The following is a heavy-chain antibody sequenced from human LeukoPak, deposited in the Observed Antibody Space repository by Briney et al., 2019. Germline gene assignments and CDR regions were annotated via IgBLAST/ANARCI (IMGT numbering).Heavy chain of an antibody. D-gene: IGHD3-22*01. J-gene: IGHJ4*02. Sequence: ASVKVSCKASGGTFSSYAISWVRQAPGQGLEWMGRIIPILGIANCAQKFQGRVTITADKSTSTAYMELSSLRSEDTAVYYCARDTGARYYDSSGYPDWGQGTLVTVSS. V-gene: IGHV1-69*04. CDR2: IIPILGIA. CDR1: GGTFSSYA. CDR3: ARDTGARYYDSSGYPD.